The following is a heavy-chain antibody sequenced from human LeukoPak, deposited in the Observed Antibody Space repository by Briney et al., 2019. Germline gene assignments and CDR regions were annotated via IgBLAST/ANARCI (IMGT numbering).Heavy chain of an antibody. CDR1: GFTFSSYA. J-gene: IGHJ4*02. D-gene: IGHD3-22*01. V-gene: IGHV3-23*01. Sequence: GGSLRLSCAASGFTFSSYAMSWVRQAPGKGLEWVSSISGSGTGTYYADSVKGQFTISRDNSKNTLCLQMNSLRAEDTAVYYCAKKTGSGYYYYFDYWGQGTLVTVSS. CDR3: AKKTGSGYYYYFDY. CDR2: ISGSGTGT.